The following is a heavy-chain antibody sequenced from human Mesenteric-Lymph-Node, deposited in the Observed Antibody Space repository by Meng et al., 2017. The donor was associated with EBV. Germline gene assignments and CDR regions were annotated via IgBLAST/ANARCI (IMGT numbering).Heavy chain of an antibody. J-gene: IGHJ4*02. D-gene: IGHD1-1*01. Sequence: QVQLQESGPGLVKPSGTLSLTCAVSGGSLSSRNWWSWIRQSPGKGLEWIGYSSGNTYYNPSLKSRVSISLDTSKNQFFLKLTSVTAADTAVYYCARGNYNFGQNFDYWGQGTLVTVAS. CDR1: GGSLSSRNW. V-gene: IGHV4-4*02. CDR2: YSSGNT. CDR3: ARGNYNFGQNFDY.